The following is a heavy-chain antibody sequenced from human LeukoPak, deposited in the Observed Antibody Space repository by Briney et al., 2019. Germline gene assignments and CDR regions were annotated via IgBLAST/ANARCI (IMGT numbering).Heavy chain of an antibody. CDR1: GFTFSKYW. CDR3: ATKQWLAPPPDS. CDR2: INTDGTVT. D-gene: IGHD6-19*01. J-gene: IGHJ4*02. Sequence: GGSLRLSCAASGFTFSKYWMLWVRQAPGKGLESVSRINTDGTVTTYADSVKGRFTVSRDNADNTMFLQMNSVSDEDTAVYYCATKQWLAPPPDSWGQGTPVTVSS. V-gene: IGHV3-74*01.